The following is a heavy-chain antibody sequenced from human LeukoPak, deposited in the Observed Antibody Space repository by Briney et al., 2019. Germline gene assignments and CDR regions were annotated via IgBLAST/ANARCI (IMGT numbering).Heavy chain of an antibody. CDR1: GFTFRDYY. CDR3: AKTGKYTYGFLDY. V-gene: IGHV3-11*01. CDR2: ITGDGSVV. J-gene: IGHJ4*02. D-gene: IGHD5-18*01. Sequence: GGSLRLSCAASGFTFRDYYMSWVRQAPGKGLEWLSYITGDGSVVYYADSVKGQFTISRDNARNSLYLQMNSLRAEDSAVYYCAKTGKYTYGFLDYWGQGTLVTVSS.